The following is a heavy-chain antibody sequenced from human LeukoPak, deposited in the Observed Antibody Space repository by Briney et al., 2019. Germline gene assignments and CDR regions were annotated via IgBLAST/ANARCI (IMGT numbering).Heavy chain of an antibody. CDR2: IYPGDSDT. CDR3: ARQGDTAMVNDAFDI. D-gene: IGHD5-18*01. J-gene: IGHJ3*02. V-gene: IGHV5-51*01. CDR1: GYSFTSYW. Sequence: GESLKISCKGSGYSFTSYWIGWVRQMPGKGLEWMGIIYPGDSDTRYSPSFQGQVTISADKSISTAYLQWSSLKASDTAVYYCARQGDTAMVNDAFDIWGQGTMVTVSS.